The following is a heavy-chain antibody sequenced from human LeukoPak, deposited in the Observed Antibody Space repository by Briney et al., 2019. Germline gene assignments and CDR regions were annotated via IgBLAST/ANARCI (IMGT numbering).Heavy chain of an antibody. CDR3: ARGLSAIVY. V-gene: IGHV4-34*01. CDR1: GGSFSGYY. CDR2: INHSGST. Sequence: SETLSLTCAVYGGSFSGYYWSWIRQPPGKGLEWIGEINHSGSTNYNPSLKSRVTISVDTSKDQFSLKLSSVTAADTAVYYCARGLSAIVYWGQGTLVTVSS. D-gene: IGHD2-15*01. J-gene: IGHJ4*02.